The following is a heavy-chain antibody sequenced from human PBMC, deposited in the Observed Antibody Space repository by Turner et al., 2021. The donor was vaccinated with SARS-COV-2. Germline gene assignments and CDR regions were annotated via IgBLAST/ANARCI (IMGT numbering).Heavy chain of an antibody. D-gene: IGHD1-1*01. CDR3: TRQTWGGERD. J-gene: IGHJ4*02. CDR1: GGPISPYY. CDR2: IHSSGRT. V-gene: IGHV4-4*07. Sequence: QVQLQESGPGLVQASETLTLMCTVSGGPISPYYWSWILQPAGKGLEWIGRIHSSGRTNYNPSLQSRVTFSLDTSKSQFSLTLDSLTAADTAIYYCTRQTWGGERDWGQGTLVTVSS.